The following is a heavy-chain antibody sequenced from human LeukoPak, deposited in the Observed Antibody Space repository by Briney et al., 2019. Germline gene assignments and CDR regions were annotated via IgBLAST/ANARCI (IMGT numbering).Heavy chain of an antibody. J-gene: IGHJ6*03. Sequence: KPSETLSLTCAVYGGSFSGYYWSWIRQPPGKGLEWIGEINHSGSTNYNPSLKSRVTISVDTSKNQFSLKLNSVTAADTAVYYCARGIPVYGAIMIYYSYYMDVWGKGTTVTVSS. CDR2: INHSGST. D-gene: IGHD3-16*01. CDR3: ARGIPVYGAIMIYYSYYMDV. CDR1: GGSFSGYY. V-gene: IGHV4-34*01.